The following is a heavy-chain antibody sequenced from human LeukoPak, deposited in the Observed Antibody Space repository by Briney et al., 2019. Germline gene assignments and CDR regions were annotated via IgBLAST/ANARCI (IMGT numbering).Heavy chain of an antibody. Sequence: SQTLSLTFAISGDSVSSNSAAWNWIRQSPSRGLEWLGRIYYRSKLYTDYAVSVKGRITISPDTSRDQFSLKLTSVTAADTAVYYCARGLFVTAGDYYMDVWGKGTTVTVSS. CDR3: ARGLFVTAGDYYMDV. D-gene: IGHD2-21*02. J-gene: IGHJ6*03. V-gene: IGHV6-1*01. CDR1: GDSVSSNSAA. CDR2: IYYRSKLYT.